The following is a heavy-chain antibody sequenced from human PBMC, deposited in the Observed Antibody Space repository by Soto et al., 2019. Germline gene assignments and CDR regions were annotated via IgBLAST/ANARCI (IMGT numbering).Heavy chain of an antibody. D-gene: IGHD3-3*01. J-gene: IGHJ4*02. CDR2: IDWDDDK. CDR3: ARIPRGYDFWSGFPDY. Sequence: SGPTLVIPTQTLTLTCTFSGFSLSTSGMCVSWIRQPPGKALEWLALIDWDDDKYYSTSLKTRLTISKDTSKNQVVLTMTNMDPVDTATYYCARIPRGYDFWSGFPDYWGQGTLVTVSS. V-gene: IGHV2-70*01. CDR1: GFSLSTSGMC.